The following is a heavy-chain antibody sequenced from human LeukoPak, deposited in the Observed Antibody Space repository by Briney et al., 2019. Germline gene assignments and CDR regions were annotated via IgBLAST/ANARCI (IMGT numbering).Heavy chain of an antibody. Sequence: GSLRLSCAASGFTFSNYAMSWVHQAPGKGLEWVSGISGSGGSTYYADSVKGRFTISRDNSKNTLYLRMNSLRAEDTAVYYCAKGVIPAVDYWGQGTLVTVSS. D-gene: IGHD2-2*01. CDR2: ISGSGGST. V-gene: IGHV3-23*01. J-gene: IGHJ4*02. CDR1: GFTFSNYA. CDR3: AKGVIPAVDY.